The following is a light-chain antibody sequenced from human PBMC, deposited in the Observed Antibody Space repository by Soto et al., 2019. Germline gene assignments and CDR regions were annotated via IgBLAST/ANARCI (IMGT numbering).Light chain of an antibody. J-gene: IGLJ1*01. CDR3: NSYTSSTTVEV. CDR2: EVS. V-gene: IGLV2-14*01. Sequence: QSALTQPASVSGSPGQSITISCTGTSSDIGAYNYVSWYQQHPGKAPKLMIYEVSNRPSGVSNRFSGSKSGHTASLTISGLQAEDEADYYCNSYTSSTTVEVFGTGTTLTVL. CDR1: SSDIGAYNY.